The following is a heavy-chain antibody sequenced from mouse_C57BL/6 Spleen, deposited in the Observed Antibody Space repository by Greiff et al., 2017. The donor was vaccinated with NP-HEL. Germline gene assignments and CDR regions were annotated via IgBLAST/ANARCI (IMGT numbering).Heavy chain of an antibody. Sequence: QVQLQQPGAELVRPGSSVKLSCKASGYTFTSYWMHWVKQRPIQGLEWIGNIDPSDSETHYNQKFKDKATLTVDKSSSTAYMQLSSLTSEDSAVYYCARRIYYGNDFDYWGQGTTLTVSS. J-gene: IGHJ2*01. CDR2: IDPSDSET. V-gene: IGHV1-52*01. D-gene: IGHD2-1*01. CDR3: ARRIYYGNDFDY. CDR1: GYTFTSYW.